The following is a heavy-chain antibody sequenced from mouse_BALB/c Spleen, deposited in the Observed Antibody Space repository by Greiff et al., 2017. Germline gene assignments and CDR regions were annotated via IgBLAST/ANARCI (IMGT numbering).Heavy chain of an antibody. Sequence: QVQLQESGPGLVAPSQSLSITCTVSGFSLTSYGVHWVRQPPGKGLEWLGVIWAGGSTNYNSALMSRLSISKDNSKSKVFLKMNSLQTDDTAMYYCARDGLGRGAWFAYWGQGTLVTVSA. CDR3: ARDGLGRGAWFAY. J-gene: IGHJ3*01. V-gene: IGHV2-9*02. CDR1: GFSLTSYG. CDR2: IWAGGST. D-gene: IGHD4-1*01.